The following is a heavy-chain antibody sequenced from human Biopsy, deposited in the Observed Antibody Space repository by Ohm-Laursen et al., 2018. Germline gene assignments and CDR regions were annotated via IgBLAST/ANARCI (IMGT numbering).Heavy chain of an antibody. Sequence: SSLRLSCAASGFTFTSYAMHWVRQAPGKGLEWVAVISYDGSGEYYADSLQGRFIISRDNPKNTVDLQTNSLRAEDTAVYFCARDGKRWDYSTYFSWHFDLWGRGTLVTVSS. CDR2: ISYDGSGE. V-gene: IGHV3-30*03. CDR1: GFTFTSYA. D-gene: IGHD4-11*01. J-gene: IGHJ2*01. CDR3: ARDGKRWDYSTYFSWHFDL.